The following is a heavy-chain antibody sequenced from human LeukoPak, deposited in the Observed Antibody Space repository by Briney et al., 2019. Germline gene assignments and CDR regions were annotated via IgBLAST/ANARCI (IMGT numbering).Heavy chain of an antibody. D-gene: IGHD3-22*01. CDR2: ISSSGSTI. CDR3: ARVSITMIAGGWFDP. CDR1: GFTFSSYE. Sequence: QTGGSLRLSCAASGFTFSSYEMNWVRQAPGKGLEWVSYISSSGSTIYYADSVKGRFTISRDNAKNSLYLQMNSLRAEDTAVYYCARVSITMIAGGWFDPWGQGTLVTVSS. V-gene: IGHV3-48*03. J-gene: IGHJ5*02.